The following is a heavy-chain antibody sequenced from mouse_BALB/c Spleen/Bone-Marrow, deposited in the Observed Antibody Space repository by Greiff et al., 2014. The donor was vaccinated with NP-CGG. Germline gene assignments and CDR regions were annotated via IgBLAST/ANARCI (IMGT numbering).Heavy chain of an antibody. CDR1: GFSLSSYG. CDR2: ICGEGST. D-gene: IGHD1-1*01. V-gene: IGHV2-3*01. CDR3: AKANRYGYAMDY. J-gene: IGHJ4*01. Sequence: QVPLKDSGPGLVAPSNRLSITCTASGFSLSSYGLNWVPLPPGEGLKWLGVICGEGSTNYHSALISRLSISKDNSKSQVFLKLNSLQTDDTATYYCAKANRYGYAMDYWGQGTSVTVSS.